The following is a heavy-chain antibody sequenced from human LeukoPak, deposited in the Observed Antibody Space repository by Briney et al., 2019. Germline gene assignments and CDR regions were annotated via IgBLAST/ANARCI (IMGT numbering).Heavy chain of an antibody. V-gene: IGHV4-39*07. Sequence: SDTLSLTCTVSCGYISSSSYFCAWTRQPPGEGLGGFVCHYYSGSTYYNPSLKSGVTISEDTSKNQFSLKLTSVTAADRAGYYGARVGGVALVTHDYWGQGTLVTVSS. J-gene: IGHJ4*02. CDR1: CGYISSSSYF. D-gene: IGHD2-15*01. CDR2: HYYSGST. CDR3: ARVGGVALVTHDY.